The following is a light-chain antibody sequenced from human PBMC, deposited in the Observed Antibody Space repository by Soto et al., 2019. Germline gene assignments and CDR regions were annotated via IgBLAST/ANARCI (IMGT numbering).Light chain of an antibody. V-gene: IGLV2-11*01. J-gene: IGLJ1*01. Sequence: QSALTQPRSVSGSPGQSVTISRTGTSSDVGGYNYVSWYQQHPGKAPKLMIYDVSKRPSGVPDRFSGSKSGNTASLTISGLQAEDEADYYCCSYAGSYTYVFGTGTKLTV. CDR1: SSDVGGYNY. CDR3: CSYAGSYTYV. CDR2: DVS.